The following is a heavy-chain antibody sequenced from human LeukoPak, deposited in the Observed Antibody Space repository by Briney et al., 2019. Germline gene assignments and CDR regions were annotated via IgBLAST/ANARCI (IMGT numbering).Heavy chain of an antibody. V-gene: IGHV4-39*01. CDR1: GGSISSSSYY. CDR3: ARGSPFHLSY. CDR2: IYYSGST. Sequence: SETLSLTCTVSGGSISSSSYYWGWIRQPPGKGLEWIGSIYYSGSTYYNPSLKSRVTISVDTSKNQFSLKLSSVTAADTAVYYCARGSPFHLSYWGQGTLVTVSS. J-gene: IGHJ4*02.